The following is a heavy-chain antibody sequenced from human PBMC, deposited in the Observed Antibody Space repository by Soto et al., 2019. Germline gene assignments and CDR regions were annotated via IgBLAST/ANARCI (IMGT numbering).Heavy chain of an antibody. Sequence: QVQLQESGPGLVKPSETLSLTCTVSGVSISSSDWSWIRQRPGKGLEWIGYIYNSGSTNYNPSLKSRVTISVDTSKNQVSLGLSSVTAADTAVYYCARDRALCSGRSCYSPPDYYYYMDVWGKGTTVTVS. CDR3: ARDRALCSGRSCYSPPDYYYYMDV. CDR2: IYNSGST. J-gene: IGHJ6*03. CDR1: GVSISSSD. V-gene: IGHV4-59*01. D-gene: IGHD2-15*01.